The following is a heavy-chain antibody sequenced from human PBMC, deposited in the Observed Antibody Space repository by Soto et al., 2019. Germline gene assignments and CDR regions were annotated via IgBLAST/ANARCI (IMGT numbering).Heavy chain of an antibody. CDR3: AHHYYDSSGHYFDY. D-gene: IGHD3-22*01. V-gene: IGHV1-18*01. CDR2: ISAYNGNT. J-gene: IGHJ4*02. Sequence: VASVKVSCKASGYTFTSYGISWVRQAPGQGLEWMGWISAYNGNTNYAQKLQGRVTMTTDTSTSTAYMELRSLRSDDTAVYYCAHHYYDSSGHYFDYWGQGTLVTVSS. CDR1: GYTFTSYG.